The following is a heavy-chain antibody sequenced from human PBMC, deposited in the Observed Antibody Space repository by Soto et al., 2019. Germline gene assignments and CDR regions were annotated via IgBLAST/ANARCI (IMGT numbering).Heavy chain of an antibody. CDR2: IYHSGST. J-gene: IGHJ3*02. CDR1: SGSISSSNW. V-gene: IGHV4-4*02. D-gene: IGHD6-19*01. CDR3: ARDSSGWPNAFDN. Sequence: QLKLQESGAGLVKPSGTLPLTCAFSSGSISSSNWWSWVRQPPGKGLEWIGEIYHSGSTNYIPSLTSRVTISLDKSKNQFSLKLSSVTAADTAVYYCARDSSGWPNAFDNWGQRTMVTVTS.